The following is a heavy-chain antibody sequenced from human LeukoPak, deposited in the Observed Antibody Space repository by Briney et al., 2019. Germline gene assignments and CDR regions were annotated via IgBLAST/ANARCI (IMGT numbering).Heavy chain of an antibody. CDR1: GYTFTGYY. V-gene: IGHV1-2*02. J-gene: IGHJ4*02. D-gene: IGHD6-6*01. CDR3: ARSRIAARQSAAMIVVGLASADGLSWRGPLFDY. Sequence: GASVKVSCKASGYTFTGYYMHWVRQAPGQGLEWMGWINPNSGGTNYAQKFQGRVTMTRDTSISIAYMELSRLRSDDTAVYYCARSRIAARQSAAMIVVGLASADGLSWRGPLFDYWGQGTLVTVSS. CDR2: INPNSGGT.